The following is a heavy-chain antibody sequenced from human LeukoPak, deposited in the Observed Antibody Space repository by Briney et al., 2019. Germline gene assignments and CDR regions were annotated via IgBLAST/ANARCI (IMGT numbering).Heavy chain of an antibody. Sequence: ASVKVSCKASGGTFGSYAIIWVRQAPGQGLEWMGGIIPIFGTANYAQKFQGRVTITTDESTSTAYMELSSLRSEDTAVYYCARESPLLYYYDSSGYGPFDYWGQGTLVTVSS. D-gene: IGHD3-22*01. V-gene: IGHV1-69*05. J-gene: IGHJ4*02. CDR3: ARESPLLYYYDSSGYGPFDY. CDR1: GGTFGSYA. CDR2: IIPIFGTA.